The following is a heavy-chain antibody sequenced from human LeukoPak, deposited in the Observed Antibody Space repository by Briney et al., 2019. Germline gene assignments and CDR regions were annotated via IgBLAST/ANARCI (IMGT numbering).Heavy chain of an antibody. CDR1: GFTFSTYS. Sequence: GGSLRLSCAASGFTFSTYSMNWVRQAPGKGLEWVSYISSSSSYIYYADSVKGRFTISRDNAKNSLYLQMNSLRAEDTAVYYCARDLSSYDAFDIWGQGTMVTASS. CDR2: ISSSSSYI. CDR3: ARDLSSYDAFDI. J-gene: IGHJ3*02. V-gene: IGHV3-21*05.